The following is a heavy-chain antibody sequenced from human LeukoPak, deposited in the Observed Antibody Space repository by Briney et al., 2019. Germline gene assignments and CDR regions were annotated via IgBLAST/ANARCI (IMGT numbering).Heavy chain of an antibody. CDR2: INHSGST. D-gene: IGHD3-16*02. CDR3: ARGRRDYVWGSYRPFDY. CDR1: GGSFSGYY. J-gene: IGHJ4*02. Sequence: SETLSPTCAVYGGSFSGYYWSWIRQPPGKGLEWIGEINHSGSTNYNPSLKSRVTISVDTSKNQFSLKLSSVTAADTAVYYCARGRRDYVWGSYRPFDYWGQGTLVTVSS. V-gene: IGHV4-34*01.